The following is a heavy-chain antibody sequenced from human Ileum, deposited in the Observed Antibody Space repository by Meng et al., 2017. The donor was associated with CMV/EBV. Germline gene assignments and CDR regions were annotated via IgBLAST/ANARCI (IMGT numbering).Heavy chain of an antibody. Sequence: AASGFTFSSYAMSWVRQAPGKGLEWVSAISGSGGSTYYADSVKGRFTISRDNSKNTLYLQMNSLRAEDTAVYYCAKEDDWGSEGWFDPWGQGTLSPSPQ. CDR1: GFTFSSYA. J-gene: IGHJ5*02. V-gene: IGHV3-23*01. CDR2: ISGSGGST. CDR3: AKEDDWGSEGWFDP. D-gene: IGHD3-16*01.